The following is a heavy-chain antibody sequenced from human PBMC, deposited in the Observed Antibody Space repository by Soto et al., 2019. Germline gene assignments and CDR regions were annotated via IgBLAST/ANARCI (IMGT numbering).Heavy chain of an antibody. CDR3: ARSASSSWYFRAAMDV. CDR1: GFTFSSYW. CDR2: INSDGSST. Sequence: PGGSLRLSCAASGFTFSSYWMHWVRQAPGKGLVWVSRINSDGSSTSYADSVKGRFTISRDNAKNTLYLQMNSLRAEDTAVYYCARSASSSWYFRAAMDVWGQGTTVTVS. V-gene: IGHV3-74*01. J-gene: IGHJ6*02. D-gene: IGHD6-13*01.